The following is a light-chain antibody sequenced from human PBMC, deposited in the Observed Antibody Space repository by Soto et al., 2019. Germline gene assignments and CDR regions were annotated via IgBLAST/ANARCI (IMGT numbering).Light chain of an antibody. CDR1: SSDVGGYNY. J-gene: IGLJ3*02. CDR2: EVS. CDR3: SSYAGSNNLV. V-gene: IGLV2-8*01. Sequence: QSVLTQPPSASGSPGQSVTISCTGTSSDVGGYNYVSWYQQHPGKAPKLMIYEVSKRPSGVPDRFSGSKSGNTASLTASGLQAEDEADYYCSSYAGSNNLVFGGGTQLTVL.